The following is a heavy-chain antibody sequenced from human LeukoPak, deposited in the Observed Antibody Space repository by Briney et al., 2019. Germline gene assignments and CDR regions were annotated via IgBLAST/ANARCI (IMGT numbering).Heavy chain of an antibody. CDR1: GGSISSGGYY. CDR3: ARVLRVRGVIIEYYFDY. D-gene: IGHD3-10*01. J-gene: IGHJ4*02. V-gene: IGHV4-31*03. CDR2: IYYSGST. Sequence: PSETLSLTCTVSGGSISSGGYYWSWIRQHPGKGLEWIGYIYYSGSTNYNPSLKSRVTISVDTSKNQFSLKLSSVTAADTAVYYCARVLRVRGVIIEYYFDYWGQGTLVTVSS.